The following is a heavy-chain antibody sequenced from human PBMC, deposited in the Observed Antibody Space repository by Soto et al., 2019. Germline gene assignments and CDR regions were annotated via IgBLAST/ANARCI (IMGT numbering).Heavy chain of an antibody. V-gene: IGHV3-30-3*01. D-gene: IGHD2-2*01. J-gene: IGHJ4*02. CDR2: ISYDGSNK. CDR3: ARGDIVLVPAAIFGHFDY. Sequence: QVQLVESGGGVVQPGRSLRLSCAASGFTFSSYAMHWVRQAPGKGLEWVAVISYDGSNKYYADSVKGRFTISRDNSKNTLYVQMNSLRAEDTAVYYCARGDIVLVPAAIFGHFDYWGQGTLVTVSS. CDR1: GFTFSSYA.